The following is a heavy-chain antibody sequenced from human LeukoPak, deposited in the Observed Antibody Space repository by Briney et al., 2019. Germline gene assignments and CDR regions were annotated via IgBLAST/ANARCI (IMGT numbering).Heavy chain of an antibody. J-gene: IGHJ6*02. CDR2: INPNSGGT. CDR1: GYTFTGYY. D-gene: IGHD2-2*01. Sequence: ASVKVSRKASGYTFTGYYMHWVRQAPGQGLEWMGWINPNSGGTNYAQKFQGRVTMTRDTSISTAYMELSRLRSDDTAVYYCARRPGEVPAAIENGMDVWGQGTTVTVSS. CDR3: ARRPGEVPAAIENGMDV. V-gene: IGHV1-2*02.